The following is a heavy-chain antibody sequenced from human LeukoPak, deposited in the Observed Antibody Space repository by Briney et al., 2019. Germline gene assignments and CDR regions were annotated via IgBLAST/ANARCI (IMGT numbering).Heavy chain of an antibody. CDR3: ARVYRRYFDWVSGEGDAFDI. V-gene: IGHV1-2*02. D-gene: IGHD3-9*01. CDR1: GYTLTSYY. J-gene: IGHJ3*02. Sequence: ASVKVSCKASGYTLTSYYMHWVRQAPGQGLEWMGWINPNSGGTNYAQKFQGRVTMTRDTSISTAYMELSSLRSEDTAVYYCARVYRRYFDWVSGEGDAFDIWGQGTMVTVSS. CDR2: INPNSGGT.